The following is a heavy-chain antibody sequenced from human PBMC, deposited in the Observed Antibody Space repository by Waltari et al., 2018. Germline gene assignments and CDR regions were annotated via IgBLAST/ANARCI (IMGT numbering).Heavy chain of an antibody. CDR1: GGSISSSSYY. CDR2: IYYSGST. Sequence: QLQLQESGPGLVKPSETLSLTCTVSGGSISSSSYYWGWIRQPPGKGLEWIGSIYYSGSTYYNPSLKSRVTISVDTSKNQFSLKLSSVTAADTAVYYCARGGGEDPNWFDPWGQGTLVTVSS. CDR3: ARGGGEDPNWFDP. J-gene: IGHJ5*02. V-gene: IGHV4-39*07.